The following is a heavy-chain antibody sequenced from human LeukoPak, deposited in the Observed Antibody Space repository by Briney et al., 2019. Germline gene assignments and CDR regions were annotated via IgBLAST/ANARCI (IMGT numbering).Heavy chain of an antibody. CDR2: INPNSGGT. CDR1: GYTFTGYY. CDR3: ARDPQPYSSSYYFDY. V-gene: IGHV1-2*04. Sequence: GASVKVSCKASGYTFTGYYMHWVQQAPGQGLEWMGWINPNSGGTNYAQKFQGWVTMTRDTSISTAYMELSRLRSDDTAVYYCARDPQPYSSSYYFDYWGQGTLVTVSS. J-gene: IGHJ4*02. D-gene: IGHD6-6*01.